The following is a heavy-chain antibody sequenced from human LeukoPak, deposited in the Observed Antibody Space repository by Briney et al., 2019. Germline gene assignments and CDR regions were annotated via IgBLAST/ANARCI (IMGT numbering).Heavy chain of an antibody. J-gene: IGHJ4*02. CDR2: INSDGRST. CDR3: VRGADTGYSSDS. CDR1: GFTFSRYW. D-gene: IGHD3-9*01. V-gene: IGHV3-74*01. Sequence: PGGSLRLSCVASGFTFSRYWMHWVRQAPGKGLVWVSRINSDGRSTNYADPVKGRFSISRDNAENTLYLQMNSLRVEDTAVYYCVRGADTGYSSDSWGQGTLVTVSS.